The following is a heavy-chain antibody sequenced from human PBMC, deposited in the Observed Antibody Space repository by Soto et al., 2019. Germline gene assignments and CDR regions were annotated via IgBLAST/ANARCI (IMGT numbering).Heavy chain of an antibody. CDR1: GGSFSGYY. CDR2: INHSGST. J-gene: IGHJ4*01. CDR3: ARGGECLLQNFDY. D-gene: IGHD3-10*01. Sequence: HVPLQPWGAGLLKPSETLSLTCAVYGGSFSGYYWIWIRQPPGKGLELIGEINHSGSTNYHPSLKSRVARSVDTSKNHFSLKLSSVTAADTAVYDFARGGECLLQNFDYGGHGTLVTFSS. V-gene: IGHV4-34*01.